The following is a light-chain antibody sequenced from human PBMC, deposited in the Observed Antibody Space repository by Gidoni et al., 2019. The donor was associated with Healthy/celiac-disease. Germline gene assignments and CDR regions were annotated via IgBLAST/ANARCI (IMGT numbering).Light chain of an antibody. V-gene: IGKV4-1*01. J-gene: IGKJ2*01. CDR1: QSVLYSSNNKNY. Sequence: DIVMTQSPDSLAVSLGERATINCKSSQSVLYSSNNKNYLAWYQQKPVQPPKLLIYWASTRESGVPDRFSGSGSGTDFTLTISSLQAEDVAFYYCQQYYSTPHTFGQGTKLEIK. CDR2: WAS. CDR3: QQYYSTPHT.